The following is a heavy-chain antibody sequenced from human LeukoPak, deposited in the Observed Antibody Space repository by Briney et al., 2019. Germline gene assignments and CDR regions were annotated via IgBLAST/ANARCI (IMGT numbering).Heavy chain of an antibody. V-gene: IGHV4-39*01. D-gene: IGHD3-10*01. CDR2: IYYSGNT. CDR1: GGPISSGNNY. CDR3: ARLSLGSGSSYLFHSDY. Sequence: PSETLSLMCIVSGGPISSGNNYWGWIRQPPGKGLEWIGSIYYSGNTYYNSSLKSRATISVDTSKNQFSLRLSSVTAADTAVYHCARLSLGSGSSYLFHSDYWGQGTLVTVSS. J-gene: IGHJ4*02.